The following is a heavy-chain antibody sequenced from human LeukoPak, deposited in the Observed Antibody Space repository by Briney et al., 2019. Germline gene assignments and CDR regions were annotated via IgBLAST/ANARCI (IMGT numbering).Heavy chain of an antibody. CDR3: ASRGSSSPYAFDI. Sequence: SETLSLTCAVYGGSFSGYYWSWIRQPPGKGLERIGEINHSGSTNYNPSPKSRVTISVDTSKNQFSLKLSSVTAADTAVYYCASRGSSSPYAFDIWGQGTMVTVSS. D-gene: IGHD6-13*01. V-gene: IGHV4-34*01. CDR2: INHSGST. CDR1: GGSFSGYY. J-gene: IGHJ3*02.